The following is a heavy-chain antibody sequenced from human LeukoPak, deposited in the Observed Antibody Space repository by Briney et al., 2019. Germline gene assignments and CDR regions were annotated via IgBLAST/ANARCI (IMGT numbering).Heavy chain of an antibody. J-gene: IGHJ4*02. Sequence: GSLRLSCAASGFTFSSYTMHLVRQAPGMGLDWLTVISKDGSNKSYADSVKGRFTISRDNSKNTLYLQMNSLRAEDTAVYYCARVGDSSGYYTPYFDHWGQGALVTVSS. CDR3: ARVGDSSGYYTPYFDH. D-gene: IGHD3-22*01. CDR2: ISKDGSNK. CDR1: GFTFSSYT. V-gene: IGHV3-30*01.